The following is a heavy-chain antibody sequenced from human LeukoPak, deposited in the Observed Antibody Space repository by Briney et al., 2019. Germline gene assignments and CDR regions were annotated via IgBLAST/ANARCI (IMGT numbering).Heavy chain of an antibody. D-gene: IGHD3/OR15-3a*01. J-gene: IGHJ4*02. Sequence: LGESLKISCKISGYKLTNNWIGWVRQMPGKGLEWMGVIYPADSDTKYSPSFEGQVTISADKSLSIAYLQWSSLKSSDTAIYYCARPGDFWTGYYWSPFDYWGQGTLVTVSS. CDR2: IYPADSDT. CDR1: GYKLTNNW. V-gene: IGHV5-51*01. CDR3: ARPGDFWTGYYWSPFDY.